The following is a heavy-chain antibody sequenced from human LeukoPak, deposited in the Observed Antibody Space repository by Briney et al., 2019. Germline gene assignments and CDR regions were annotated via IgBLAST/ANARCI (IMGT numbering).Heavy chain of an antibody. V-gene: IGHV5-51*01. D-gene: IGHD1/OR15-1a*01. CDR1: GYSFTTYW. CDR3: ARNAQQQNWFDP. CDR2: INPGDSTT. J-gene: IGHJ5*02. Sequence: GESLKISCKGSGYSFTTYWIGWVRQMPGKGLEWMGIINPGDSTTKYSPSFQGQVTVSADKSISTAYLQWSSLKASDTAIYYCARNAQQQNWFDPWGQGTLVTVSP.